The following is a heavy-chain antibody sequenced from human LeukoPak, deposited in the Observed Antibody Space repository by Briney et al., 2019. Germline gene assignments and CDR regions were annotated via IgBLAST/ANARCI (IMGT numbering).Heavy chain of an antibody. CDR2: IYSGGSI. CDR1: GFTLSSNP. Sequence: GGSLRLSCAASGFTLSSNPMHWVRQAPGKGLEWVSVIYSGGSIYYVDSVKGRFTISRDNSKNTVYLQMNGLRGDDTATYYCATNGRFGELDHWGQGALVTVSS. J-gene: IGHJ4*02. CDR3: ATNGRFGELDH. V-gene: IGHV3-53*01. D-gene: IGHD3-10*01.